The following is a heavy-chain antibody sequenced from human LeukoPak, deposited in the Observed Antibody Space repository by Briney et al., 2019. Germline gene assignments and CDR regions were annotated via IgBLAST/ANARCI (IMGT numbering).Heavy chain of an antibody. CDR3: ARVGNGRSWDY. Sequence: SRGSLRLSCAASGFTFSSFTMNWARQVPGKGLEWVSYISLGSSTMFYADSVKGRFTISRDNAKNSLYLQMNSLRDDDTAVYYCARVGNGRSWDYWGQGTLVSVSS. V-gene: IGHV3-48*02. J-gene: IGHJ4*02. CDR2: ISLGSSTM. D-gene: IGHD2-15*01. CDR1: GFTFSSFT.